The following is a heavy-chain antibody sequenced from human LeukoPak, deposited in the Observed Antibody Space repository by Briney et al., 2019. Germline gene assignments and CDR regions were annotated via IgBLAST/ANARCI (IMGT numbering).Heavy chain of an antibody. V-gene: IGHV3-30*18. J-gene: IGHJ4*02. D-gene: IGHD6-19*01. CDR2: ISYDGSNK. CDR3: AKDRVPNSSGWYGFDY. Sequence: GGSLRLSCAASGFTFSSYGMHGVRQAPGKGLEWVAVISYDGSNKYYAASVKGRFTVSRDNSKNTLYLQMNSLRAEDTAVYYCAKDRVPNSSGWYGFDYWGQGTLVTVSS. CDR1: GFTFSSYG.